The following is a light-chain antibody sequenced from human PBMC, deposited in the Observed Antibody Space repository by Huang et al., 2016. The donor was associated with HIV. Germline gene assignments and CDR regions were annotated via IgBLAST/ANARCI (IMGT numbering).Light chain of an antibody. Sequence: DIQMTQSPSSLSASVGDRVNITCRASQSISSYLNWYQQKPGKAPKLLIYAASSLQSGVPSRFCGSGSGTDFTLTISSLQPEDFATYFCQQSYSSLYTFGQGTKLEIK. CDR3: QQSYSSLYT. V-gene: IGKV1-39*01. J-gene: IGKJ2*01. CDR1: QSISSY. CDR2: AAS.